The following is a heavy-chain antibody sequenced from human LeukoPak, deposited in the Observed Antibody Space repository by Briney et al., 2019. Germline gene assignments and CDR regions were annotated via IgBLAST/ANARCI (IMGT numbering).Heavy chain of an antibody. V-gene: IGHV4-59*08. CDR2: IYSSGST. D-gene: IGHD6-13*01. CDR3: ARHWETSSWYVDY. Sequence: SEPLSLTCTVSGGSISNYYWSWIRQPPGKGLEWIGYIYSSGSTNYNPSLKSRVTISVDTSKNQLSLKLSSVTAADTAVYYCARHWETSSWYVDYWGQGTLVTVSS. J-gene: IGHJ4*02. CDR1: GGSISNYY.